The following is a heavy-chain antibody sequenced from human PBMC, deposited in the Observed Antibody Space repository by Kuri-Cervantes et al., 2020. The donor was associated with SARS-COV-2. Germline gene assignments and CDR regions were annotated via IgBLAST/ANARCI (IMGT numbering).Heavy chain of an antibody. D-gene: IGHD2-2*01. CDR2: IIPILGIA. Sequence: SVKVSCKASGYTFTSYGISWVRQAPGQGLEWMGRIIPILGIANYAQKFQGRVTITADKSTSTAYMELSSPRSEDTAVYYCASGRYCSSTSCPNDEGWFDPWGQGTLVTVSS. J-gene: IGHJ5*02. V-gene: IGHV1-69*04. CDR1: GYTFTSYG. CDR3: ASGRYCSSTSCPNDEGWFDP.